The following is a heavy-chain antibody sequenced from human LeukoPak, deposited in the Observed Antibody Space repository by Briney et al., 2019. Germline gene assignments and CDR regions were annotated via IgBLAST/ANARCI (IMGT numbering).Heavy chain of an antibody. Sequence: ASVKVSCKASGYTFTSYYMHWVRQAPGQGLEWMGLINPSGSSTSYAQKFQGRLSLTRDMSTSTDYMELSSLRSEDTAVYYCAKDSGSYFDAFDIWGQGTMVTVSS. CDR2: INPSGSST. J-gene: IGHJ3*02. V-gene: IGHV1-46*01. CDR3: AKDSGSYFDAFDI. D-gene: IGHD1-26*01. CDR1: GYTFTSYY.